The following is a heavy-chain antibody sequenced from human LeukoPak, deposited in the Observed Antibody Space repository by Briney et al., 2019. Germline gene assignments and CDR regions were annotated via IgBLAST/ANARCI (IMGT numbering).Heavy chain of an antibody. CDR2: IYYSGST. CDR3: ARAHYDFWSGYYPDY. D-gene: IGHD3-3*01. Sequence: PSETLSLTCTVSGDSISSYYWSWIRQPPGRGLEWIGYIYYSGSTNYNPSLKSRVTISVDTSKNQFSLKLSSVTAADTAVYYCARAHYDFWSGYYPDYWGQGTLVTVSS. J-gene: IGHJ4*02. CDR1: GDSISSYY. V-gene: IGHV4-59*12.